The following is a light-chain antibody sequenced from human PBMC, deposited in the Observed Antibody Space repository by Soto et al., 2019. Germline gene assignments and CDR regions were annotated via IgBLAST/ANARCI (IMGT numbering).Light chain of an antibody. Sequence: EVAMAQTPVTVSVSPGERATLSCRSSQSVNINLAWYQQKPGQAPRLLXXGSSTRXTGIPARVSGSGSGTEFALNISSLQSEDFGVYYCQQYNNWPRTFGQGTKVDIK. J-gene: IGKJ1*01. CDR2: GSS. V-gene: IGKV3-15*01. CDR1: QSVNIN. CDR3: QQYNNWPRT.